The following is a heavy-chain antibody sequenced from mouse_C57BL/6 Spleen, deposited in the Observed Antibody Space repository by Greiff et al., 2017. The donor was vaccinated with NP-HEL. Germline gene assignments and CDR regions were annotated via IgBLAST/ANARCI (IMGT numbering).Heavy chain of an antibody. Sequence: DVKLQESGEGLVKPGGSLKLSCAASGFTFSSYAMSWVRQTPEKRLEWVAYISSGGDYIYYADTVKGRFTISRDNARNTLYLQMSSLKSEDTAMYYCTRERNDYEGAMDYWGQGTSVTVSS. J-gene: IGHJ4*01. CDR3: TRERNDYEGAMDY. V-gene: IGHV5-9-1*02. CDR2: ISSGGDYI. D-gene: IGHD2-4*01. CDR1: GFTFSSYA.